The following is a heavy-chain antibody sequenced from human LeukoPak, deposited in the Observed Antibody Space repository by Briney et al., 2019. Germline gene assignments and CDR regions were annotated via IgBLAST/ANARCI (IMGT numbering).Heavy chain of an antibody. CDR1: GFTFRTYG. V-gene: IGHV3-33*08. CDR3: VRGETSGWVDAFEI. D-gene: IGHD6-19*01. J-gene: IGHJ3*02. Sequence: GSSLRLSCAASGFTFRTYGMHGVRQARGKGLEWVALIWYDGSHKYCADSVKGRFTIPRDNSKNTLYLQMNSLRAEDTAVYLCVRGETSGWVDAFEIWGQRTIVTV. CDR2: IWYDGSHK.